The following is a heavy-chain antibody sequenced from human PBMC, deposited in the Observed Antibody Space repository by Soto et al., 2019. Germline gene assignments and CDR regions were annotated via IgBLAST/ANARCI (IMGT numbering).Heavy chain of an antibody. Sequence: QVQLVQSGAEVKKPGASVKVSCKASGYRFNSYGISWVRQAPGQGLEWRGWISAYNHNTKYAQKFQGRVTMTTDTSTSTAYLDLRSLRSDDTAVYYCARDTPLPANHDARRGHYSPLDFWGQGTLVTVFS. V-gene: IGHV1-18*01. D-gene: IGHD3-22*01. CDR3: ARDTPLPANHDARRGHYSPLDF. CDR1: GYRFNSYG. J-gene: IGHJ4*02. CDR2: ISAYNHNT.